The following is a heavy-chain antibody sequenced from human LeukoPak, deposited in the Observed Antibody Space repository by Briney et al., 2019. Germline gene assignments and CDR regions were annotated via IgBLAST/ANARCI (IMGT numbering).Heavy chain of an antibody. CDR3: ARSLYTNLFGEVLDQ. J-gene: IGHJ5*02. Sequence: PGTSLSLSRALSGFAFTSYGIHWLRQAPGKRLDWVAVIGYGGWLQYYGDCVKARFTISRDNSENTVYLEMNSLRADDTAVYFCARSLYTNLFGEVLDQWGQGTLVSVSS. CDR2: IGYGGWLQ. V-gene: IGHV3-33*01. D-gene: IGHD3-10*02. CDR1: GFAFTSYG.